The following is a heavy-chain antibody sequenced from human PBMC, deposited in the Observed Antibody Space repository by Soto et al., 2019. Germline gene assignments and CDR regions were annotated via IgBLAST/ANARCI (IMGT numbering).Heavy chain of an antibody. Sequence: GGSLSLSCAASGFTFSRYAMNWVRQAPGKGLEWVSAISGRGSSTYYADSVKGRFTISRDNSNNALYLQMNSLRVEDTAVYFCAKDSANHYDSSGYIDWGRGTLVTVAS. V-gene: IGHV3-23*01. CDR2: ISGRGSST. CDR1: GFTFSRYA. D-gene: IGHD3-22*01. J-gene: IGHJ4*02. CDR3: AKDSANHYDSSGYID.